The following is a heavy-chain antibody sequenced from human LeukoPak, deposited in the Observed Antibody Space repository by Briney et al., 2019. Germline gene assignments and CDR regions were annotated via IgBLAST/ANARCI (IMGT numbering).Heavy chain of an antibody. CDR2: IYYSGIT. CDR1: GGSISSSSYY. Sequence: SETLSLTCTVSGGSISSSSYYWGWIRQPPGKGLEWIGSIYYSGITYYNPSLKSRVTISVDTSKNQFSLQLSSVTAADTAVYYCARHANSGSSHWAVDYWGQGTLVTVSS. J-gene: IGHJ4*02. CDR3: ARHANSGSSHWAVDY. D-gene: IGHD1-26*01. V-gene: IGHV4-39*01.